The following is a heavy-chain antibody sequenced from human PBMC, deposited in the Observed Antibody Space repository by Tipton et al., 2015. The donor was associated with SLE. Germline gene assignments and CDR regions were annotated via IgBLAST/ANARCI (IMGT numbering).Heavy chain of an antibody. V-gene: IGHV4-34*01. CDR3: ARHGAYMSSGWSGAFDI. J-gene: IGHJ3*02. D-gene: IGHD6-19*01. CDR1: GGSISGYY. Sequence: TLSLTCTVSGGSISGYYWSWIRQPPGKGLEWIGEINHSGSTNYNPSLKSRVTISVDTSKNQFSMKLSSVTAADTAVYYCARHGAYMSSGWSGAFDIWGQGTMVTVSS. CDR2: INHSGST.